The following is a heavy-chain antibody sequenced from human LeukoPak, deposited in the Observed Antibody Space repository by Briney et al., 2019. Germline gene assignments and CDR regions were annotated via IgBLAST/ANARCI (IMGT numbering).Heavy chain of an antibody. CDR2: IIPIFGTA. J-gene: IGHJ3*02. V-gene: IGHV1-69*13. CDR1: GGTFSSYA. CDR3: ARERSGVVVNDDAFDI. Sequence: GASVTVSCTASGGTFSSYAISWVRQAPGQGLEWMGGIIPIFGTANCAQKFQGRVTITADESTSTAYMELSSLRSEDTAVYYCARERSGVVVNDDAFDIWGQGTMVTVSS. D-gene: IGHD3-22*01.